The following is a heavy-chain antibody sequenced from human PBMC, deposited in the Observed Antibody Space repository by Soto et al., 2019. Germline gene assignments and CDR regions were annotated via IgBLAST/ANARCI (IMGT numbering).Heavy chain of an antibody. V-gene: IGHV3-23*01. CDR3: AKDRGGSGWSTLDR. Sequence: EVQLLESGGSLVHPGGSLRLSCAASGFSFSYFAMSWVRQAPGKGLESVAAISGSGGNTYYADSVKGRFTISRDNSKNSLSLQMTSRRDEATAVYYCAKDRGGSGWSTLDRWGQGTLVTVSS. D-gene: IGHD6-19*01. J-gene: IGHJ5*02. CDR2: ISGSGGNT. CDR1: GFSFSYFA.